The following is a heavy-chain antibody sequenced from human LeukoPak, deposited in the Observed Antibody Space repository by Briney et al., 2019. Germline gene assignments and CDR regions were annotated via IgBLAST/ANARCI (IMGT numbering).Heavy chain of an antibody. CDR3: ARARVTMVRGVSAFDI. J-gene: IGHJ3*02. CDR2: FNHRGSS. V-gene: IGHV4-34*01. CDR1: GGSFSGYD. D-gene: IGHD3-10*01. Sequence: PTETLSLTCAVYGGSFSGYDWGWIRQPPGKGLEWVGEFNHRGSSNHNLLLKSRVTISEDTSKIQYSLQLSSVTAADTAVYYCARARVTMVRGVSAFDIWGQGTMATVSS.